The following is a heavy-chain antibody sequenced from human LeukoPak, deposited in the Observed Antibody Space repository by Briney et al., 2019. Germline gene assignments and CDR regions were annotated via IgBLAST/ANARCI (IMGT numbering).Heavy chain of an antibody. CDR3: AIDMYYDFWSGYYTGGM. Sequence: ASVKVSCKASGYTFTSYGISWVRQAPGQGLEWMGWISAYNGNTNYAQKLQGRVTMTTDTSTSIAYMELRSLRSDDTAVYYCAIDMYYDFWSGYYTGGMWGQGTLVTVSS. J-gene: IGHJ4*02. V-gene: IGHV1-18*01. CDR1: GYTFTSYG. CDR2: ISAYNGNT. D-gene: IGHD3-3*01.